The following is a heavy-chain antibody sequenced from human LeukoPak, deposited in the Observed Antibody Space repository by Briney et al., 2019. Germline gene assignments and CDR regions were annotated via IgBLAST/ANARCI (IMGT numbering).Heavy chain of an antibody. CDR3: AREGDILTGDYHRLEY. Sequence: GGSLRLSCAASGFTFSSYSMNWVRQAPGKGLEWVSYISSRGSTIYYADSVKGRSTTSRDNAKNSLYLQMNSLRDEDTAVYYCAREGDILTGDYHRLEYWGQGTLVTVSS. D-gene: IGHD3-9*01. J-gene: IGHJ4*02. CDR2: ISSRGSTI. V-gene: IGHV3-48*02. CDR1: GFTFSSYS.